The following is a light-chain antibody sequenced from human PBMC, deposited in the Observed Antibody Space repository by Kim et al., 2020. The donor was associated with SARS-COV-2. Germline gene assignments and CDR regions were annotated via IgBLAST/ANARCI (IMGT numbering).Light chain of an antibody. CDR1: SGSIASNY. CDR2: EDN. Sequence: KTVTIACTHSSGSIASNYVQWYQQRPGSAPTTVIYEDNQRPSGVPDRFSGSIDSSSNSASLTISGLKTEDEADYYCQSYDSSNHVVFGGGTKLTVL. J-gene: IGLJ2*01. V-gene: IGLV6-57*03. CDR3: QSYDSSNHVV.